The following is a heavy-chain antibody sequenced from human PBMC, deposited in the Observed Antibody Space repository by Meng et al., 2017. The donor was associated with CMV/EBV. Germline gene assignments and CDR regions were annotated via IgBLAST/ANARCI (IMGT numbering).Heavy chain of an antibody. CDR2: IRYDGSNK. CDR3: AKDDSQLLYRDPYYYYGMDV. J-gene: IGHJ6*02. D-gene: IGHD2-2*02. V-gene: IGHV3-30*02. CDR1: GFTFSSYG. Sequence: GESLKISCAASGFTFSSYGMHWVRQAPGKGLEWVAFIRYDGSNKYYAGSVKGRFTISRDNSKNTLYLQMNSLRAEDTAVYYCAKDDSQLLYRDPYYYYGMDVWGQGTTVTVSS.